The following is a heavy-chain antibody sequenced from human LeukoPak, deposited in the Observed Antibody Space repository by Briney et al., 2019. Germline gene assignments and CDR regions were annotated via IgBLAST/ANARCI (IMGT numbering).Heavy chain of an antibody. CDR2: TNPNSGGT. D-gene: IGHD3-16*02. CDR1: GYTFTCYY. V-gene: IGHV1-2*04. CDR3: ARAYYDYVWGSYRFDY. J-gene: IGHJ4*02. Sequence: GASVKVSCKASGYTFTCYYMHWVRQAPGQGLEWMGWTNPNSGGTNYAQKFQGWVTMTRDTSISTAYMELSRLRSDDTAVYYCARAYYDYVWGSYRFDYWGQGTLVTVSS.